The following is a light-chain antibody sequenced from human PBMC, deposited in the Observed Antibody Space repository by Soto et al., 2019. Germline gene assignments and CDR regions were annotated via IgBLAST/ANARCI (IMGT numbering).Light chain of an antibody. CDR1: QSVGNNY. V-gene: IGKV3-20*01. CDR3: QQYGSTPLT. CDR2: DAS. J-gene: IGKJ4*01. Sequence: EIVLTQSPGTLSLSPGERATLSCRASQSVGNNYLAWYQQKPGQPPRFLMYDASTRATGISDRFSGSGSGTDFTLTITRLEPEDFAVYCCQQYGSTPLTFGGGTKVEIK.